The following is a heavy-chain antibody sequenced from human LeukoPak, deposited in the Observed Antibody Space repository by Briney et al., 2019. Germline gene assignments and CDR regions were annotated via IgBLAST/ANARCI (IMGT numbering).Heavy chain of an antibody. CDR2: ISGSGGST. CDR1: GFTFSSYA. V-gene: IGHV3-23*01. CDR3: AKVSGGAGAAADAFDY. J-gene: IGHJ4*02. Sequence: GGSLRLSCAASGFTFSSYAMSWVRQAPGKGLEWVSAISGSGGSTYYADSVKGRFTISRDNSKNTLYLQMNSLRAEDTAVYYCAKVSGGAGAAADAFDYWGQGTLVTVSS. D-gene: IGHD6-13*01.